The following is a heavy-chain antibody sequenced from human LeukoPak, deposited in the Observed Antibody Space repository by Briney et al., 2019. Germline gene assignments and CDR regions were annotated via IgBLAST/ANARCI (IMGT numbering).Heavy chain of an antibody. CDR3: AHSLVRGAISPFLSSPLSPDYGAPREVDAFDI. J-gene: IGHJ3*02. Sequence: SGPTLVNPTQTLTLTCTFSGFSLSTSGVGVGWIRQPPGKALEWLALIYWDDDKRYSPSLKSWLTNTKDTSKNQVVLTMTNMDPVDTATYYCAHSLVRGAISPFLSSPLSPDYGAPREVDAFDIWGQGTMVTVSS. CDR1: GFSLSTSGVG. V-gene: IGHV2-5*02. CDR2: IYWDDDK. D-gene: IGHD4-17*01.